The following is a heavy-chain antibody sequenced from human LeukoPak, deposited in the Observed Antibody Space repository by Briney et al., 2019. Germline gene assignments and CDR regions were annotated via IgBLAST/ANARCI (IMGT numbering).Heavy chain of an antibody. CDR3: ARNYYGSGSYYPFDY. J-gene: IGHJ4*02. V-gene: IGHV3-48*04. CDR2: ISSSTNTI. Sequence: GGSLRLSCAASGFTFSTYSMNWVRQAPGKGLEWVPYISSSTNTIYYADSVKGRFTISRDNAKNSLYLQMNSLRAEDTAVYYCARNYYGSGSYYPFDYWGQGALVTVSS. CDR1: GFTFSTYS. D-gene: IGHD3-10*01.